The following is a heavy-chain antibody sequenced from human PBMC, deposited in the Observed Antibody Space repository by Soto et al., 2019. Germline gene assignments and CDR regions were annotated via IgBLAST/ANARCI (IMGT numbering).Heavy chain of an antibody. J-gene: IGHJ4*02. CDR2: ISGSGGST. D-gene: IGHD6-19*01. Sequence: GGSLRLSCAASGFTFSSYAMSWVRQAPGKGLEWVSAISGSGGSTYYADSVKGRFTISRDNSKNTLYLQMNSLRAEDTAVYYCAKVMGLEQWLDYFDYWGQGTLVTVSS. CDR1: GFTFSSYA. V-gene: IGHV3-23*01. CDR3: AKVMGLEQWLDYFDY.